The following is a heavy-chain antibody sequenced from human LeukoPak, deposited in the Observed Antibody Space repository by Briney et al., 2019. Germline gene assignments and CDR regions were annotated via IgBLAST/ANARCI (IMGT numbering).Heavy chain of an antibody. D-gene: IGHD1-26*01. CDR3: AKDIGGSYPGEYFQH. CDR2: IRYDGSNK. J-gene: IGHJ1*01. Sequence: GGSRRLSCAASRFTFSRYGMHWVRQAPGKGLEWVAFIRYDGSNKYYADSVKGRFTISRDNSRNTLYLQMNSLRAEDMALYYCAKDIGGSYPGEYFQHWGQGTLVTVSS. CDR1: RFTFSRYG. V-gene: IGHV3-30*02.